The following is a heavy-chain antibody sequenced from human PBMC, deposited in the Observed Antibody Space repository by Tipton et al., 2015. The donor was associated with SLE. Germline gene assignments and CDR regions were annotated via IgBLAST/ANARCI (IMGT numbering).Heavy chain of an antibody. V-gene: IGHV3-30*02. D-gene: IGHD5-24*01. Sequence: GSLRLSCAASGFTFSSYGMHWVRQAPGKGLEWVAFIRYDGSNKYYADSVKGRFTISRDNSKNTLYLQMNSLRAEDTAVYYCAKETDGYNQYFDYWGQGTLVTVSS. CDR1: GFTFSSYG. J-gene: IGHJ4*02. CDR2: IRYDGSNK. CDR3: AKETDGYNQYFDY.